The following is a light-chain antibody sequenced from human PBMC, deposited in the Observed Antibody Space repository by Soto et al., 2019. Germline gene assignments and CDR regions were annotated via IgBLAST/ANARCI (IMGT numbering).Light chain of an antibody. CDR2: DVT. J-gene: IGLJ3*02. Sequence: QSALTRPASVSGSPGQSITFSCTGTTDDIGAYNYVSWYQHHPGKAPKLLIYDVTDRPSGVSDRFSGSKSGTTASLTISGLQAEDEADYFCSSYTTVNTVVVFGGGTKLTVL. CDR3: SSYTTVNTVVV. CDR1: TDDIGAYNY. V-gene: IGLV2-14*03.